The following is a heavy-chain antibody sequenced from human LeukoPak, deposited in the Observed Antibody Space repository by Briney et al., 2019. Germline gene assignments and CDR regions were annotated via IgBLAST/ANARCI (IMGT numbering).Heavy chain of an antibody. CDR1: GYSFSTFW. J-gene: IGHJ6*02. CDR2: IYPADSDT. V-gene: IGHV5-51*01. CDR3: ARPGRSDYGFDV. Sequence: GESLKISCKGSGYSFSTFWIAWVRQMPGKGLEWMGIIYPADSDTRYSPSFQGQVTTSADKSINTAYLQWSSLKASGTAIYYCARPGRSDYGFDVWGQGTTVTVSS.